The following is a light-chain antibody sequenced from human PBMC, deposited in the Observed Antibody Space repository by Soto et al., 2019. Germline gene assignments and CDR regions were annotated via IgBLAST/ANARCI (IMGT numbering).Light chain of an antibody. CDR3: CSYAGSSTYV. CDR2: EAT. V-gene: IGLV2-23*01. CDR1: SSDIGSYNL. Sequence: QSALTQPASVSGSPGQSITISCTGTSSDIGSYNLVSWYHQHPGKAPKLMIYEATKRPSGVSNRFSGSKSGTTASLTISGLQAEEEADYYCCSYAGSSTYVFGTGTKVTVL. J-gene: IGLJ1*01.